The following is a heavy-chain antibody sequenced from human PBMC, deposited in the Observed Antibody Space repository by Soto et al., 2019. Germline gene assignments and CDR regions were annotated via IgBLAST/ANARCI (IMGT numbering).Heavy chain of an antibody. CDR2: MYNTGST. V-gene: IGHV4-59*01. D-gene: IGHD3-10*01. Sequence: PSETLSLTCTVSGGSISGYYWSWIRQPPGKGLEWIGYMYNTGSTVYNPSFKSRVTISVDTSKNQFSLKLNSVTAADTAVYYCARDLGGYWVTDCNPRDVWAQGPRVTAS. J-gene: IGHJ6*02. CDR1: GGSISGYY. CDR3: ARDLGGYWVTDCNPRDV.